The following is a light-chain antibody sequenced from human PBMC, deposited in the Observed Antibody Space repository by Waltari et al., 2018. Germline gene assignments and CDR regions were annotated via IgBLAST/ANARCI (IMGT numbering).Light chain of an antibody. CDR2: SAS. V-gene: IGKV1-39*01. CDR3: QESYSSPPST. J-gene: IGKJ1*01. Sequence: DIQMTQSPSSLSAVVGDRVTITCRASQSIGNYLNWYQQKPGKAPQLLIYSASSFQRGVPSRFSGRGSGTEFSLTISGLQPDDFATYYCQESYSSPPSTFGQGTKVDIK. CDR1: QSIGNY.